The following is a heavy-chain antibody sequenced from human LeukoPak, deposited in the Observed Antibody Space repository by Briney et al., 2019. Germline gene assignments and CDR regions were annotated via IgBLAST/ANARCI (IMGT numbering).Heavy chain of an antibody. D-gene: IGHD3-3*01. CDR1: GYTFTSYY. CDR2: INPNSGGT. J-gene: IGHJ4*02. V-gene: IGHV1-2*02. Sequence: ASVKVSCKASGYTFTSYYMHWVRQAPGQGLEWMGWINPNSGGTNYAQKFQGRVTMTRDTSISTAYMELSRLRSDDTAVYYCARARHVLRFLEWLTYWGQGTLVTVSS. CDR3: ARARHVLRFLEWLTY.